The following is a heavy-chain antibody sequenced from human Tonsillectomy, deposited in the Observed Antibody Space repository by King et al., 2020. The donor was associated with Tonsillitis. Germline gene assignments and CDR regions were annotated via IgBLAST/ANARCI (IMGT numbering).Heavy chain of an antibody. D-gene: IGHD6-13*01. Sequence: QLQESGPGLVKPSETLSLTCTVSRYSIRNGFYWGWIRQPPGKGLEWIGSIYHNGSTYYNPSLKSRVTISVDTSKNQLSLKLSSVTAADTAVYYCARVQQTSPRPTNYYYSGMDVWGQGTTVTVSS. CDR1: RYSIRNGFY. CDR3: ARVQQTSPRPTNYYYSGMDV. CDR2: IYHNGST. J-gene: IGHJ6*02. V-gene: IGHV4-38-2*02.